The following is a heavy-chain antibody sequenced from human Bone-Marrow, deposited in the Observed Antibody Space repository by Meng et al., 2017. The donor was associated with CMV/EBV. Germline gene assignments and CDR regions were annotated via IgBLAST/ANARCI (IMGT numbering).Heavy chain of an antibody. V-gene: IGHV4-39*01. CDR2: IYYSGST. CDR1: SGSISSSSYY. J-gene: IGHJ4*02. CDR3: ARLRLYTDFDY. Sequence: SETLSLTCTVSSGSISSSSYYWGWIRQPPGKGLEWIGSIYYSGSTYYNPSLKSRVTISVDTSKNQFSLKLSSVTAADTAVYYCARLRLYTDFDYWGQGTLVTVSS. D-gene: IGHD2-2*02.